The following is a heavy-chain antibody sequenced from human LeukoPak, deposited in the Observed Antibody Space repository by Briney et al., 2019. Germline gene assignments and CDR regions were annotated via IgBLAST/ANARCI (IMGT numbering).Heavy chain of an antibody. Sequence: GASVKVSCKASGYTFTGYYMHWVRQAPGQGLEWMGWINPNSGGTNYAQKFQGRVTMTRDTSISTAYMELSRLRSDDTAVYYCARDGVILGYCSSTGCPDAFDIWGQGTMVTVSS. CDR2: INPNSGGT. D-gene: IGHD2-2*01. CDR3: ARDGVILGYCSSTGCPDAFDI. J-gene: IGHJ3*02. V-gene: IGHV1-2*02. CDR1: GYTFTGYY.